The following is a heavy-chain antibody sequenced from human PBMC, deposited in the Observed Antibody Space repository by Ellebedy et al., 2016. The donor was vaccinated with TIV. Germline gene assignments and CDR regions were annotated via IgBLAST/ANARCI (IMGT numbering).Heavy chain of an antibody. CDR2: IYPGDSDT. Sequence: GEFLKISCKGSGYSFTSYWISWVRQMPGNGLEWMGIIYPGDSDTRYSPSFQGQVTISADKSISTAYLQWSSLKASDTAMYYCARVGYSSSLNDAFDIWGQGTMVTVSS. CDR3: ARVGYSSSLNDAFDI. CDR1: GYSFTSYW. V-gene: IGHV5-51*01. J-gene: IGHJ3*02. D-gene: IGHD6-13*01.